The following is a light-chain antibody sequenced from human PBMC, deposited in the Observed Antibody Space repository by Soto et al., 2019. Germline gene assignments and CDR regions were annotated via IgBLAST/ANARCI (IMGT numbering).Light chain of an antibody. V-gene: IGLV1-44*01. CDR2: IND. CDR1: SSNIGDNP. J-gene: IGLJ1*01. Sequence: QSVLTQPPSASGTPGQRITISCSGSSSNIGDNPVNWYQQLPGAAPKLLIYINDQRPSRVPDRFSGSKSGTSASLAINGLQPEDEADYYCCSYVTTPEIFGTGTKVTVL. CDR3: CSYVTTPEI.